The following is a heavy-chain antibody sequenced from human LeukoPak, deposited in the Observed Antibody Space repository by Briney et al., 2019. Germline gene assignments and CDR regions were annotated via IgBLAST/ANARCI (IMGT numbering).Heavy chain of an antibody. J-gene: IGHJ6*03. V-gene: IGHV1-24*01. CDR3: ARGVDTAMVRVYYYYYMDV. D-gene: IGHD5-18*01. Sequence: ASVKVSCKVSGYTLTELSMHWVRQAPGKGLEWMGGFDPEDGETIYAQKFQGRVTMTEDTSTDTAYMELSSLRSEDTAVYYCARGVDTAMVRVYYYYYMDVWGKGTTVTVSS. CDR1: GYTLTELS. CDR2: FDPEDGET.